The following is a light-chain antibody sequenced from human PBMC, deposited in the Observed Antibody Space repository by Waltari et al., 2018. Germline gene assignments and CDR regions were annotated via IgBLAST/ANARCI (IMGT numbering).Light chain of an antibody. CDR2: KVS. V-gene: IGKV2-30*02. CDR1: HSLVHSDGNTY. J-gene: IGKJ4*01. CDR3: MQGTHWPLT. Sequence: DVVMTQSPLSLPVTLGQPASISCTPSHSLVHSDGNTYLAWFQQRPGQSPRRLMYKVSNRESGVPDRFSASGSGTDFTLKISRVEAEDVGVYYCMQGTHWPLTFGGGTKVEIK.